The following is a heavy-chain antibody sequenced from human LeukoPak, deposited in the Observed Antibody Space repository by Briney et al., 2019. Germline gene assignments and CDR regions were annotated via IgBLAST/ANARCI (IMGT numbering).Heavy chain of an antibody. CDR1: GGSISSYY. V-gene: IGHV4-59*01. D-gene: IGHD6-19*01. Sequence: SETLSLTCTVSGGSISSYYWSWIRQPPGKGLEWIGYIYYSGSTNYNPSLKSRVTISVDTSKNQFSLKLSSVTAADTAVYYCARDDRSGWYPDIWGQGTMVTVSS. CDR2: IYYSGST. J-gene: IGHJ3*02. CDR3: ARDDRSGWYPDI.